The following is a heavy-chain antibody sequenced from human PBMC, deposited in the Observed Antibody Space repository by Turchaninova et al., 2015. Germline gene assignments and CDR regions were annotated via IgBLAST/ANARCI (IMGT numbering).Heavy chain of an antibody. CDR1: GFTFSSYW. V-gene: IGHV3-74*01. CDR3: ARGGSTYVDY. J-gene: IGHJ4*02. Sequence: EVQVVESGGGLVQPGGSLRLSCTASGFTFSSYWMHWVRHVPGKGLVWVSRIHSAGNSTNYADSVKGRFTIPRDNAKNTVYLQMNSLRAEDTAMYYCARGGSTYVDYWGQGILVTVSS. CDR2: IHSAGNST. D-gene: IGHD3-10*01.